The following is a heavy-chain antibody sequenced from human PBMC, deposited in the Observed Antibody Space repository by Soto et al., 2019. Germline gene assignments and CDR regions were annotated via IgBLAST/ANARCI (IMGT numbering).Heavy chain of an antibody. CDR2: SIPIFGTT. V-gene: IGHV1-69*01. J-gene: IGHJ4*02. CDR3: ARVFPYGWVEPGVVRGYFDT. CDR1: EDSFSSYG. Sequence: QVQLVQSGAEVKEPGSAVKVSCKAPEDSFSSYGISWVLQAPGQGLEWMGGSIPIFGTTNYAEKFQGRVTRTADESTNTAYMELSSLRSEDTALYDCARVFPYGWVEPGVVRGYFDTWGRVTLVSVSS. D-gene: IGHD3-3*01.